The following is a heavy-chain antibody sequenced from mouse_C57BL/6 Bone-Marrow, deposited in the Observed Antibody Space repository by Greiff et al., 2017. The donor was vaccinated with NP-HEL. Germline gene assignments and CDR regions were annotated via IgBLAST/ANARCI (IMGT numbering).Heavy chain of an antibody. CDR2: FYPGSGSI. J-gene: IGHJ1*03. CDR1: GYTFTEYT. Sequence: QVQLKQSGAELVKPGASVKLSCKASGYTFTEYTIHWVKQRTGQGLEWIGWFYPGSGSIKYNEKFKDKATLTADKSSSTVYMELSRLTSEDSAFYFCARHERGVTTRDWDFDVWGTGTTVTVSS. CDR3: ARHERGVTTRDWDFDV. V-gene: IGHV1-62-2*01. D-gene: IGHD2-2*01.